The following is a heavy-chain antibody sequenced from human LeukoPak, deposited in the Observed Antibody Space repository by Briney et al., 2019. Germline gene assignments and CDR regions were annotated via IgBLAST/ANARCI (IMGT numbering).Heavy chain of an antibody. CDR2: ISWNSGSI. D-gene: IGHD6-13*01. V-gene: IGHV3-9*01. CDR1: GFTFDDYA. J-gene: IGHJ4*02. Sequence: PGRSLRLSCAASGFTFDDYAMHWVRQAPGKGLEWVSGISWNSGSIGYADSVKGRFTISRGNAKNSLYLQMNSLRAEDTALYYCAKEGIAAAAYFDYWGQGTLVTVSS. CDR3: AKEGIAAAAYFDY.